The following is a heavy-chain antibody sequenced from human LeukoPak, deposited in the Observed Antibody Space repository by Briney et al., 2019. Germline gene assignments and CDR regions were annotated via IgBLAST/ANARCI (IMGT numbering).Heavy chain of an antibody. V-gene: IGHV1-46*01. D-gene: IGHD3-10*01. CDR3: ARARGKGVRPCAPFDY. J-gene: IGHJ4*02. Sequence: ASFTVSCQASGYTYTSHYMHWLRQAPGQGLEWMGIINPSGGSTSYAQKFQGRVTMTRDTSTSTVYMELSSLRAEDTAVYYCARARGKGVRPCAPFDYWGQGTLVTVSS. CDR2: INPSGGST. CDR1: GYTYTSHY.